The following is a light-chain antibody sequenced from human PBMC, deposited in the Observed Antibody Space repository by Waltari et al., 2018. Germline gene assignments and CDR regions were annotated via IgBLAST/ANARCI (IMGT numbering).Light chain of an antibody. J-gene: IGKJ1*01. CDR1: RSLVHSDGFTY. V-gene: IGKV2-30*02. CDR2: RVS. Sequence: IVLTQYPLSLPVTLGQPASISCRSSRSLVHSDGFTYLNWFHQRPGQSPRRLIYRVSNRDSGVPDRFSGSGSGSDFTLKITRVEAEDVGVYYCMQTADWPASFGQGTKVEIK. CDR3: MQTADWPAS.